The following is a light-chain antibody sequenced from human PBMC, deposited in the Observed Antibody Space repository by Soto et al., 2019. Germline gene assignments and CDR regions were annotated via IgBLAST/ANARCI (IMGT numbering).Light chain of an antibody. CDR2: GAS. J-gene: IGKJ5*01. V-gene: IGKV3-20*01. Sequence: EIVLTQSPGTLSLSPGERGTLSCRASQSVSSSFLAWYQQKPGQTPRLLIYGASTRATGIPDRCSGSGSGTDVTLTISRLEPEDCAVYYCQQYGSAPITFGQGTRLEIK. CDR1: QSVSSSF. CDR3: QQYGSAPIT.